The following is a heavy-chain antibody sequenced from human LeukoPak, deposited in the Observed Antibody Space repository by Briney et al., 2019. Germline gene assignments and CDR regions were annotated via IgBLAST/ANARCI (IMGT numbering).Heavy chain of an antibody. CDR3: ARGRSGPKSGGSDY. CDR2: IIPMFGTP. D-gene: IGHD3-10*02. Sequence: AASVKVSCKASGGIVTTYSLTWVRQAPGQGLEWMGGIIPMFGTPNYAQKFQGRVTITTDDSTSTAYLELSSLRSEDTAVYYCARGRSGPKSGGSDYWGQGTLVTVSS. V-gene: IGHV1-69*05. CDR1: GGIVTTYS. J-gene: IGHJ4*02.